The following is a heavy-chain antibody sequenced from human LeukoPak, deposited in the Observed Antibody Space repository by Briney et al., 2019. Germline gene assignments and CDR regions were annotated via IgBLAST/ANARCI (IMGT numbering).Heavy chain of an antibody. J-gene: IGHJ4*02. V-gene: IGHV3-30*02. D-gene: IGHD2-15*01. CDR2: IRYDGSNK. CDR1: GFTFSSYG. CDR3: ANGRPGYCSGGSCYTFDY. Sequence: GGSLRLSCAASGFTFSSYGMHWVRQAPGKGLEWVAFIRYDGSNKYYADSVKGRFTISRDNSKNTLYLQMNSLRAEDTAVYYCANGRPGYCSGGSCYTFDYWGQGTLVTVSS.